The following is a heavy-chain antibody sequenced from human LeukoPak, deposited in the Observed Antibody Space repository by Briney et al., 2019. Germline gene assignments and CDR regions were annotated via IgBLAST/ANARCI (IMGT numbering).Heavy chain of an antibody. CDR1: GFTFSSYW. Sequence: PGGSLRLSCAASGFTFSSYWMHWVRQAPGKGLVWVSRINSDGSSTSYAVSVKGRFTISRDNAKNTLYLQMNSLRAEDTAVYYCARDYYDSSGPFDYWGQGTLVTVSS. CDR3: ARDYYDSSGPFDY. D-gene: IGHD3-22*01. V-gene: IGHV3-74*01. CDR2: INSDGSST. J-gene: IGHJ4*02.